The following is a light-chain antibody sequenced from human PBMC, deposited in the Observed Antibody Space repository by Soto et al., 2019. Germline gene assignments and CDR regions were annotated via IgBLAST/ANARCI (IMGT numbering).Light chain of an antibody. CDR2: RVA. CDR3: LQGTHWPPT. Sequence: DVVKTQSPLSLPVTLGQPASISCRSSQSLVSSDGDTYLHLFQQRPGHSPRRLFYRVAHRESSDPDGFSGSGSGTDFTLSISRVEADDVWVNYCLQGTHWPPTFGGGTKVESK. CDR1: QSLVSSDGDTY. J-gene: IGKJ4*01. V-gene: IGKV2-30*01.